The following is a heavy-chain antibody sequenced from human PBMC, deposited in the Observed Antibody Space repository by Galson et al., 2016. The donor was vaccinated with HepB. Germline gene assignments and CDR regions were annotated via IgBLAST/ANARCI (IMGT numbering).Heavy chain of an antibody. CDR1: GYAFANYY. CDR2: VNPGADSTT. Sequence: SVKVSCKASGYAFANYYVHWVRQAPGQGLEWMGIVNPGADSTTSYAQKSRGRVTMTRDTSTSTVYMELSSLDLEDTAVYYCARDSGYGDHVIEYWGQGTLVTVSS. V-gene: IGHV1-46*01. D-gene: IGHD5-12*01. CDR3: ARDSGYGDHVIEY. J-gene: IGHJ4*02.